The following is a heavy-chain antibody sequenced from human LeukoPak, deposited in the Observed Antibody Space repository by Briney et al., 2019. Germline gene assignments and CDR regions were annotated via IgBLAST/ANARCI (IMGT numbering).Heavy chain of an antibody. CDR3: AKDCRGSSGAKHDY. CDR2: ISGSGGST. J-gene: IGHJ4*02. CDR1: GFTFSSYA. Sequence: GGSLRLSCAASGFTFSSYAMSWVRQAPGKGLEWVSAISGSGGSTYYADSVKGRFTISRDNSKNTLYLQMNSLRAEDTAVYYCAKDCRGSSGAKHDYWGQGTLVTVSS. D-gene: IGHD2-15*01. V-gene: IGHV3-23*01.